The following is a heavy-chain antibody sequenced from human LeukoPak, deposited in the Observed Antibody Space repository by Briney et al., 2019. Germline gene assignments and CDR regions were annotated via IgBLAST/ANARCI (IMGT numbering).Heavy chain of an antibody. V-gene: IGHV4-61*01. CDR1: GGSVSSGSYY. Sequence: SETLSLTCTVSGGSVSSGSYYWSWIRQPPGKGLEWIGEVNQSGSTNYNPSLKSRVTISIDTSKNQFSLKLTSVTAADTAVYYCARYPRGYDMDVWGQGTTVTVSS. CDR3: ARYPRGYDMDV. D-gene: IGHD3-10*01. CDR2: VNQSGST. J-gene: IGHJ6*02.